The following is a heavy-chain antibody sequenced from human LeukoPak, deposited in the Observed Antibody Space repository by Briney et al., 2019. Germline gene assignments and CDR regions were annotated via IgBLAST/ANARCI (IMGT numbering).Heavy chain of an antibody. CDR3: ARRTGTNPFDY. V-gene: IGHV3-48*03. D-gene: IGHD7-27*01. J-gene: IGHJ4*02. CDR1: GFTFSSYE. Sequence: PGGSLRLSCAASGFTFSSYEMNWVRQAPGKGLEWVSYISSSGSTIYYADSVKGRFTISRDNAKNSLYLHMNSLRAEDTAVYYCARRTGTNPFDYWGQGTLVTVSS. CDR2: ISSSGSTI.